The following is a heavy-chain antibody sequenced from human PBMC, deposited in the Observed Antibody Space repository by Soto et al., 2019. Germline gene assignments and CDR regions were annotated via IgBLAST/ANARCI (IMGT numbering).Heavy chain of an antibody. D-gene: IGHD2-15*01. Sequence: GGSLRLSCAASGFTFSSYSMNWVRQAPGKGLEWVSYISSSSSTIYYADSVKGRFTISRDNAKNSLYLQMNSLRAEDTAVYYCARLLGDCSGGRCQDASLVFWGQGTLVTLSS. V-gene: IGHV3-48*01. CDR3: ARLLGDCSGGRCQDASLVF. CDR1: GFTFSSYS. J-gene: IGHJ4*02. CDR2: ISSSSSTI.